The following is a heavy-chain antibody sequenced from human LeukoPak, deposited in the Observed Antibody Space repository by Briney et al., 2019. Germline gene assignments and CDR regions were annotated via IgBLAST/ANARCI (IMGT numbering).Heavy chain of an antibody. Sequence: GGSLRLSCAASGFTFSSYAMSWVRQAPGKGLEWVSAISGSGGSTYYADSVKARFTISRDNSKNTLYLQMNSLRAEDTAVYYCAKDLGGSYFYFDYWGQGTLVTVSS. CDR2: ISGSGGST. D-gene: IGHD1-26*01. V-gene: IGHV3-23*01. CDR3: AKDLGGSYFYFDY. J-gene: IGHJ4*02. CDR1: GFTFSSYA.